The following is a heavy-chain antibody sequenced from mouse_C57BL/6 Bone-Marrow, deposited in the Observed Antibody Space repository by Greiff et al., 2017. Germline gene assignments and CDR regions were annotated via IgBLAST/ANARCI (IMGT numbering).Heavy chain of an antibody. CDR3: ARRGPYYYGSSFYAMDY. CDR2: INPNNGGT. D-gene: IGHD1-1*01. Sequence: VQLQQSGPELVKPGASVKISCKASGYTFTDYYMNWVKQSHGKSLEWIGDINPNNGGTSYNQKFKGKATLTVDKSSSTAYMELRSLTSEDSAVYYCARRGPYYYGSSFYAMDYWGQGTSVTVSS. CDR1: GYTFTDYY. V-gene: IGHV1-26*01. J-gene: IGHJ4*01.